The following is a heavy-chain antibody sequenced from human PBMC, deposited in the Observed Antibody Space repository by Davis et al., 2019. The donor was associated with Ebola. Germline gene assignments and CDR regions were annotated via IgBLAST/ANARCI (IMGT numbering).Heavy chain of an antibody. V-gene: IGHV3-7*01. Sequence: GESLKISCAASGFTFSSYWMSWVRQAPGKGLEWVANIKQDGSEKYYVDSVKGRFTISRDNAKNSLYLQMNSLRAEDTAVYYCARDRGDCFDYWGQGTLVTVSS. CDR1: GFTFSSYW. D-gene: IGHD2-21*02. CDR3: ARDRGDCFDY. CDR2: IKQDGSEK. J-gene: IGHJ4*02.